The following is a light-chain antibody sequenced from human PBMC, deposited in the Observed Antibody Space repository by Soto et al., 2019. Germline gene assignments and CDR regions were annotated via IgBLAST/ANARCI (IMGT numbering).Light chain of an antibody. V-gene: IGKV3-15*01. CDR2: GAS. CDR1: QSVSTN. Sequence: EVMMTQSPATLSVSPGERATLSCRASQSVSTNLAWYQQKPGQAPRLLIYGASARATGIPARFSGSGSGTEFALTISSLQSEDFAVYYCQQYDNWPPWTFGQGTRLEIK. CDR3: QQYDNWPPWT. J-gene: IGKJ1*01.